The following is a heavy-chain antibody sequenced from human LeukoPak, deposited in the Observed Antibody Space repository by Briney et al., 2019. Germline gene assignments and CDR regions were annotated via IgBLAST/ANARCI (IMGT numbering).Heavy chain of an antibody. CDR3: ARGAIAGRGDNWFWFDP. Sequence: GGSLRLSCAASGFTFNIYSMNWVRQAPGKGLEWVSSISGTSNYIYYADSVKGRFTISRDNAKNSLYLHMNSLRAEDTAVYYCARGAIAGRGDNWFWFDPWGQGTLVTVSS. J-gene: IGHJ5*02. CDR1: GFTFNIYS. CDR2: ISGTSNYI. D-gene: IGHD1-1*01. V-gene: IGHV3-21*01.